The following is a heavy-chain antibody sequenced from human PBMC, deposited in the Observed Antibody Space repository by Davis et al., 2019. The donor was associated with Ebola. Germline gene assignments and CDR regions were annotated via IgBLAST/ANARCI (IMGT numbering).Heavy chain of an antibody. D-gene: IGHD3-22*01. CDR1: GASISSYY. J-gene: IGHJ4*02. V-gene: IGHV4-59*12. CDR3: ARGDSYYDPSGYYAGPEAPDH. Sequence: SETLSLTCSVSGASISSYYWSWIRQPPGKGLEWIGYIYYTGSTYYNPSLKSRVTISVDTSKNQFSLKLSSVTAADTAVYYCARGDSYYDPSGYYAGPEAPDHWGQGTLVSVSS. CDR2: IYYTGST.